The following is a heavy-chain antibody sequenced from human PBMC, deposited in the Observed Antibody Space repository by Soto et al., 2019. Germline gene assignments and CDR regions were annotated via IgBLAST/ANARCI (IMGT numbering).Heavy chain of an antibody. D-gene: IGHD4-17*01. V-gene: IGHV1-18*01. CDR2: ISAYNGNT. CDR1: GYIFTSNG. J-gene: IGHJ3*01. Sequence: QVQLVQSGAEVKKPGASVKVSCKASGYIFTSNGISWVRQAPGQGLEWMGWISAYNGNTNYAQKFQGRVTMSTDTSTTTAYMELRGLRSDDTAVYYCARDLRGAGDYGDSLWGQGTMVTVSS. CDR3: ARDLRGAGDYGDSL.